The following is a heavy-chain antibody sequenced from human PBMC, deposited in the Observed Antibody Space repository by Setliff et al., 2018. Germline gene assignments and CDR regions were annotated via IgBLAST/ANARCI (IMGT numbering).Heavy chain of an antibody. CDR1: GASINSLSW. CDR3: ARLPGYCIGGTCSGYYTFDI. D-gene: IGHD2-15*01. J-gene: IGHJ3*02. CDR2: INYTGNT. Sequence: SETLSLTCTVSGASINSLSWWSWVRQPPGKGLEWSGSINYTGNTYYNPSLESRVTISVDTSKNQFSLNLGSVTAADTAVFYCARLPGYCIGGTCSGYYTFDIWGQGTMVTVSS. V-gene: IGHV4-39*01.